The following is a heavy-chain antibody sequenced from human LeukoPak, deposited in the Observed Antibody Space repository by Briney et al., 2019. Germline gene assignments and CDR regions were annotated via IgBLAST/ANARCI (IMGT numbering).Heavy chain of an antibody. CDR3: ARDHGYSGGSCFY. CDR1: GFTFNSYA. D-gene: IGHD2-15*01. V-gene: IGHV3-23*01. CDR2: ISGSGGTT. J-gene: IGHJ4*02. Sequence: GGSLRLSCAASGFTFNSYAMSWVRQGPGKGLEWVSSISGSGGTTYYADSVKGRLTVSRDNSDNTLYLQMNGLRADDTAVYYCARDHGYSGGSCFYWGQGTLVTVSS.